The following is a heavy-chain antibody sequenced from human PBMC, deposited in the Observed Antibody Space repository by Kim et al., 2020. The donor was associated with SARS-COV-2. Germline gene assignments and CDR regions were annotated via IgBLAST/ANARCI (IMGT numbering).Heavy chain of an antibody. J-gene: IGHJ4*02. D-gene: IGHD3-22*01. Sequence: SETLSLTCTVSGGSISSSSYYWGWIRQPPGKGLEWIGSIYYSGSTYSNPSLKSRVTISVDTSKNQFALKLSSVTAADTAVYYCAARYYDRPSWGQGTLGTVSS. V-gene: IGHV4-39*01. CDR2: IYYSGST. CDR1: GGSISSSSYY. CDR3: AARYYDRPS.